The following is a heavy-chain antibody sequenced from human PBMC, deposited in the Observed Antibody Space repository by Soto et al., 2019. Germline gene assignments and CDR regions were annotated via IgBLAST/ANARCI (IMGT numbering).Heavy chain of an antibody. J-gene: IGHJ3*02. CDR1: GFTFSSYA. V-gene: IGHV3-23*01. D-gene: IGHD2-15*01. Sequence: EVQLLESGGGLVQPGGSLRLSCAASGFTFSSYAMSWVRQAPGKGLEWVSAISGSGGSTYYADSVKGRFTISRDNSKNTLYLQINSLRAEDTAVYYCAKVRSQYCSGGSGYAYALDIWGQGTMVPVSS. CDR3: AKVRSQYCSGGSGYAYALDI. CDR2: ISGSGGST.